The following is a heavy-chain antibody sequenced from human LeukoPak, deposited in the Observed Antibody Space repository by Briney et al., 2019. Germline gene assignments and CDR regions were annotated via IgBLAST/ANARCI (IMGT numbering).Heavy chain of an antibody. D-gene: IGHD3-10*01. CDR2: INPSSGST. V-gene: IGHV1-46*01. J-gene: IGHJ5*02. CDR3: ARGPSRDYGSGSSWFDP. CDR1: GYTFTSYY. Sequence: ASVKVSCKASGYTFTSYYMHWVRQAPGQGLEWMGIINPSSGSTSCAQKFQGRVTMTRDTSTSTVYMELSTLRSEDTAVYYCARGPSRDYGSGSSWFDPWGQGTLVTVSS.